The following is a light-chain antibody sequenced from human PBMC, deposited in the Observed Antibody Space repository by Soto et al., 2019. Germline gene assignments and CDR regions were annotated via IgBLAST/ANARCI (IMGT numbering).Light chain of an antibody. V-gene: IGLV2-11*01. CDR2: DVD. CDR3: CSYAGTYSWV. Sequence: QSALTQPRSVSGSPGQSVTISCTGTRSNVGGYNYISWYQQHPGKAPKLVICDVDKRPSGIPDRFSGSKSGNTVSLTISGLQGDDEADYYCCSYAGTYSWVFGGGTKLTVL. J-gene: IGLJ2*01. CDR1: RSNVGGYNY.